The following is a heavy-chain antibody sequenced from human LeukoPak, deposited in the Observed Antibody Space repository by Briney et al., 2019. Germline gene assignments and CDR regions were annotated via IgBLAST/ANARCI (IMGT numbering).Heavy chain of an antibody. CDR1: GGSISSYY. CDR3: AMSADFWSGYDY. J-gene: IGHJ4*02. V-gene: IGHV4-4*07. D-gene: IGHD3-3*01. Sequence: SETLSLTCTVSGGSISSYYWSWIRQPAGKGLEWIGRIYISGSTNYNPSLKSRVTMSVDTSKNQFSLKLSSVTAADTAVYYSAMSADFWSGYDYWGQGTLVTVSS. CDR2: IYISGST.